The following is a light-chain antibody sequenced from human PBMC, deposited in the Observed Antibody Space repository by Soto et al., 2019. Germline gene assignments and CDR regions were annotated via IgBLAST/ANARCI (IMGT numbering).Light chain of an antibody. CDR2: DVN. Sequence: QSALTQPASVSGSPGQSITISCTGTSSDVGGYNYVSWYQQHPGKAPKLMIYDVNNRPSGVSSRFSGSKSGNTASLTISGVQAEDEADYYCCSYRGINAAVFGGGTKLTVL. J-gene: IGLJ2*01. CDR1: SSDVGGYNY. CDR3: CSYRGINAAV. V-gene: IGLV2-14*03.